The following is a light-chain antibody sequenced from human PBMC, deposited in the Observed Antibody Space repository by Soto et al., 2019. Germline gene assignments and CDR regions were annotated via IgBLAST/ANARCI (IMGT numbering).Light chain of an antibody. CDR1: QSVRNNF. CDR3: QQYGSSPT. Sequence: EIVLTQSPGTLSLSPGERATLSCRASQSVRNNFLAWYQQKPGQAPRLLIYGASSRATTIPDRFSGSWSGTAFTLTISGLEPEDLAVYYCQQYGSSPTFGGGIKVEIK. CDR2: GAS. J-gene: IGKJ4*01. V-gene: IGKV3-20*01.